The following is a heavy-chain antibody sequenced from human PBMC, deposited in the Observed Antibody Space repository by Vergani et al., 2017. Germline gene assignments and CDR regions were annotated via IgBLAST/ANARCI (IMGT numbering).Heavy chain of an antibody. V-gene: IGHV3-33*01. CDR3: ARELRLLYNRFEP. CDR1: GFTFNQYG. J-gene: IGHJ5*02. D-gene: IGHD2/OR15-2a*01. CDR2: TWYDGNNK. Sequence: QVQLVESGGGVVQPGRSLRLSCAASGFTFNQYGMHWVRQAPGKGLEWVAVTWYDGNNKQYADSVKGRFTISSDNSKSTMYLQMNSLRDEDTGVYYCARELRLLYNRFEPWVEGTMVTVSS.